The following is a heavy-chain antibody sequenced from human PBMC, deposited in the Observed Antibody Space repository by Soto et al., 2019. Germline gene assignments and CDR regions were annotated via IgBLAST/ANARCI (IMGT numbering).Heavy chain of an antibody. CDR3: ARGIAAAGTFYFDY. CDR1: GFTFSSYS. Sequence: EVQLVESGGGLVKPGGSLRLSCAASGFTFSSYSMNWVRQAPGKGLEWVSSISSSSSYIYYTDSVKGRFTISRDNAKNSLYLQMNILRAEDTAVYYCARGIAAAGTFYFDYWGQGTLVTVSS. D-gene: IGHD6-13*01. CDR2: ISSSSSYI. J-gene: IGHJ4*02. V-gene: IGHV3-21*01.